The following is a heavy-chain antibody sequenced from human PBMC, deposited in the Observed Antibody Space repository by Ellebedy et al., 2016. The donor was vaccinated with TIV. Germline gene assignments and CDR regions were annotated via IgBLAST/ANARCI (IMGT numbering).Heavy chain of an antibody. Sequence: PGGSLRLSCAASEFAFDTDWLTWVRQAPGKGLEWVAEITPDGSKKYYLDSVKGRFTVSRDNPTNSLYLQMNSLTVEDTAVYYCASSHAGWGQGTLVTVSS. CDR3: ASSHAG. CDR2: ITPDGSKK. CDR1: EFAFDTDW. V-gene: IGHV3-7*01. J-gene: IGHJ4*02.